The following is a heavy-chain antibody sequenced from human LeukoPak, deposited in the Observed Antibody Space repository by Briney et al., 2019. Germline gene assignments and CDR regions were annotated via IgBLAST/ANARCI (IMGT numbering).Heavy chain of an antibody. CDR1: GGSISSGGYY. CDR2: IYYSGST. CDR3: ARDYSSSWYRADHLGAFDI. V-gene: IGHV4-31*03. D-gene: IGHD6-13*01. J-gene: IGHJ3*02. Sequence: SETLSLTCTVSGGSISSGGYYWSWIRQHPGKGLEWIGYIYYSGSTYYNPSLKSRVTISVDTSKNQFSLKLSSVTAADTAVYYCARDYSSSWYRADHLGAFDIWGQGTMVTVSS.